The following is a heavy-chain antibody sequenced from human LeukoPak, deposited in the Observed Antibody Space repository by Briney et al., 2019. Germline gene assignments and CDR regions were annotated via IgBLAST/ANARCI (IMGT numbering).Heavy chain of an antibody. J-gene: IGHJ4*02. Sequence: ASEKVSCKASGGTFSSYAISWVRQAPGQGLEWMGGIIPIFGTANYAQKFQGRVTITADESTSTAYMELSSLRSEDTAVYYCARRPIQGYYYDSNWWYFDYWGQGTLVTVSS. CDR2: IIPIFGTA. CDR3: ARRPIQGYYYDSNWWYFDY. V-gene: IGHV1-69*13. D-gene: IGHD3-22*01. CDR1: GGTFSSYA.